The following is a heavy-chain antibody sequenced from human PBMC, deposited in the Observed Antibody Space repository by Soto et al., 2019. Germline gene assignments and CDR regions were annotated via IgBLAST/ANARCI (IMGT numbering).Heavy chain of an antibody. CDR3: AKATVLTYYYYGMDV. V-gene: IGHV3-23*01. J-gene: IGHJ6*02. CDR2: ISGSGGSA. D-gene: IGHD4-17*01. CDR1: GFTFSSYA. Sequence: AGGSLRLSCAASGFTFSSYAMSWVRQSPGKGLEWVSAISGSGGSAYYADSVKGRFTISRDNSKNTLYLQMNSLRAEDTAVYYCAKATVLTYYYYGMDVWGQGATVTVSS.